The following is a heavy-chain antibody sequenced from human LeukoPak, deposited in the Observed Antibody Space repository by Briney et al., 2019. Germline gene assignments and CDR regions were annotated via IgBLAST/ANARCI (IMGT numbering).Heavy chain of an antibody. CDR2: ISSSSSYI. D-gene: IGHD3-22*01. V-gene: IGHV3-21*05. CDR1: GFTFSSYS. Sequence: PGGSLRLSCAASGFTFSSYSMNWVRQAPGKGLEWVSYISSSSSYIYYADSVKGRFTISRDNAKNSLYLQMNSLRAEDTAVYYCARVLRGDYDSSGHDAFDIWGQGTMVTVSS. CDR3: ARVLRGDYDSSGHDAFDI. J-gene: IGHJ3*02.